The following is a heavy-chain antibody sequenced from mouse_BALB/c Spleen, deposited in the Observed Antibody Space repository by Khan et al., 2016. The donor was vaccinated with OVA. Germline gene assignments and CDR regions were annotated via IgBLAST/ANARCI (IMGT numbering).Heavy chain of an antibody. Sequence: VQLQQSGPELMKPGASVKISCKASGYSFTTYYIHWVMQSHGKSLEWIGYIDPFNGGTTYNQKFKGKATLTVDKSSSSAYLHLSNLTSEDSAVYYGTRQGYGACFTYWGQGTLVTVSA. J-gene: IGHJ3*01. CDR2: IDPFNGGT. CDR1: GYSFTTYY. CDR3: TRQGYGACFTY. V-gene: IGHV1S135*01. D-gene: IGHD2-2*01.